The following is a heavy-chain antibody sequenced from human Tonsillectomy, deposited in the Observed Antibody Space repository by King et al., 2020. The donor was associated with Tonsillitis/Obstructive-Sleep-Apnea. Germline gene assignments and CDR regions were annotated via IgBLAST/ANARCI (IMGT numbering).Heavy chain of an antibody. V-gene: IGHV3-30*04. J-gene: IGHJ4*02. CDR2: ISYVGSNK. CDR1: GFTFSSYA. D-gene: IGHD2-21*01. CDR3: ARVWNYLDY. Sequence: VQLVESGGGVVQPGRSLRLSCAASGFTFSSYAMHWVRQAPGKGLEWVAVISYVGSNKYYADSVKGRFTISRDNSKNTLYLQMNSLRAEDTAVYYCARVWNYLDYWGQGTLVTVSS.